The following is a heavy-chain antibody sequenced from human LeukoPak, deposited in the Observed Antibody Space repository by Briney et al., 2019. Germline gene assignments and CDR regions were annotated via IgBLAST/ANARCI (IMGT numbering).Heavy chain of an antibody. CDR1: GYTFTSYG. V-gene: IGHV1-18*01. J-gene: IGHJ4*02. CDR3: ARDVPSETDYGDYGVYDY. CDR2: ISAYNGNT. Sequence: ASVKVSCKASGYTFTSYGISWVRQAPGQGLEWMGWISAYNGNTNYAQKLQSRVTMTTDTSTSTAYMELRSLRSDDTAVYYCARDVPSETDYGDYGVYDYWGQGTLVTVSS. D-gene: IGHD4-17*01.